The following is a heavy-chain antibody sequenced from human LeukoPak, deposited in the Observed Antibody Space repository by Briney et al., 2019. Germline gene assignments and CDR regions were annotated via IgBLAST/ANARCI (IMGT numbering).Heavy chain of an antibody. Sequence: SETLSLTCAVSGYSISSDHYWVWIRQPPGQGLEWTGGIYHSGSTYYNPSLKSRVTMSVDTSKNQFSLKLSSVTAADTAVYYCARAPRDSSSSNYMRRFDYWGQGTLVTVSS. V-gene: IGHV4-38-2*01. CDR1: GYSISSDHY. CDR2: IYHSGST. CDR3: ARAPRDSSSSNYMRRFDY. D-gene: IGHD3-22*01. J-gene: IGHJ4*02.